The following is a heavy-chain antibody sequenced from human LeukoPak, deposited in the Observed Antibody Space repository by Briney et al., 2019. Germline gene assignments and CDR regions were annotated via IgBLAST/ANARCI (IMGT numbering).Heavy chain of an antibody. V-gene: IGHV5-51*01. CDR1: RYIFTSYW. J-gene: IGHJ4*02. CDR3: ARRSGSFQGDYNFDY. D-gene: IGHD1-26*01. Sequence: GESLKISCKGSRYIFTSYWIAWVRQMPGKGLEWMGIIYPGDSDTRYSPSFQGQVTISADKSISTAYLQWSSLKASDTAMYYCARRSGSFQGDYNFDYWGQGTLVTVSS. CDR2: IYPGDSDT.